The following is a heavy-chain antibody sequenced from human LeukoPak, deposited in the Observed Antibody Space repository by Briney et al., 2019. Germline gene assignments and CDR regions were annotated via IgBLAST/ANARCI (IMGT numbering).Heavy chain of an antibody. J-gene: IGHJ4*01. CDR1: GLSLNSYA. D-gene: IGHD2-21*01. Sequence: GGSLRLSCTASGLSLNSYAISWVRQVPGKGLEWVSASSSSDDGKWYADSVRGRFTISRDTPKNTVYLQMNSLRVEDAGVYYCAKAPVTSCRGAFCYPFDYWGHGTLVTVSS. V-gene: IGHV3-23*01. CDR2: SSSSDDGK. CDR3: AKAPVTSCRGAFCYPFDY.